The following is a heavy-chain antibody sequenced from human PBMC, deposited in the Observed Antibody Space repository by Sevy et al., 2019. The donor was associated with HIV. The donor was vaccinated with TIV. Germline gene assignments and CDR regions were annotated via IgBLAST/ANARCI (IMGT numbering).Heavy chain of an antibody. Sequence: GGSLRLSCAASGFTFSDYDMHWVRQAPGKGLEWVAVMSHDGNYKNHADSVKVRFTFSRDYLKNTPYLQMNRLRVGDTPVYFCAGLFSCVGDCYYLDYWGQGAPFTVSS. J-gene: IGHJ4*02. CDR2: MSHDGNYK. CDR1: GFTFSDYD. V-gene: IGHV3-30*04. CDR3: AGLFSCVGDCYYLDY. D-gene: IGHD2-21*01.